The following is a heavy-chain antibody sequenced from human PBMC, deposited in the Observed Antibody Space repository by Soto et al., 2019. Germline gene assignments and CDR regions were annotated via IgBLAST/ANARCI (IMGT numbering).Heavy chain of an antibody. Sequence: SETLSLTCAVSGGSISSSNWWSWVRQPPGKGLEWIGEIYHSGSTNYNPSLKSRVTISVDKSKNQYSLKLSSVTAADTAVYYCARALRYCSGGSCYHNWFDPWGQGTLVTVSS. V-gene: IGHV4-4*02. J-gene: IGHJ5*02. D-gene: IGHD2-15*01. CDR3: ARALRYCSGGSCYHNWFDP. CDR2: IYHSGST. CDR1: GGSISSSNW.